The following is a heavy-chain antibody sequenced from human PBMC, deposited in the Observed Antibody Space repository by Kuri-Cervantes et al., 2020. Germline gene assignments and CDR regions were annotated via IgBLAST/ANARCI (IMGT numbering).Heavy chain of an antibody. CDR2: IYYSGST. V-gene: IGHV4-59*01. Sequence: GSLRLSCTVSGGSISSYYWSWIRQPPGKGLEWIGYIYYSGSTNYNPSLKSRVTISVDTPKNQFSLKLSSVTAADTAVYYCARGGMYYYGSGSSAGNWFDPWGQGTLVTVSS. D-gene: IGHD3-10*01. CDR3: ARGGMYYYGSGSSAGNWFDP. J-gene: IGHJ5*02. CDR1: GGSISSYY.